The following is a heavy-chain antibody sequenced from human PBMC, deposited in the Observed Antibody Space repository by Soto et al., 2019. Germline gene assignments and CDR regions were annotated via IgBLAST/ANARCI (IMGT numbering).Heavy chain of an antibody. V-gene: IGHV3-9*01. J-gene: IGHJ3*02. CDR2: MSWNSGSI. D-gene: IGHD3-10*01. CDR3: AKDTKFRVHAFDI. CDR1: GFTFDDYA. Sequence: ALRLSCAASGFTFDDYAMHSVRQASGKGLAWGSVMSWNSGSIGYADSVKGRFTISRDNAKNSPYLQMNRLRAEDTALYYCAKDTKFRVHAFDIWGQGTMVTVSS.